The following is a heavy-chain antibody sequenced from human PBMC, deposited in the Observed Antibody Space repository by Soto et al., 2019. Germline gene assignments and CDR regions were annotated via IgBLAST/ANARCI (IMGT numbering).Heavy chain of an antibody. J-gene: IGHJ4*02. CDR3: ARARSAAANLEIDY. CDR1: GYTFTSYD. Sequence: QVQLVQSGAEVKKPGASVKVSCKASGYTFTSYDINWVRQATGQGLEWMGWMNPNSGNTGYAQKFQGRVTMTRNTSISTAYMELSSLRSEDTAVYYWARARSAAANLEIDYWGQGTLVTVSS. V-gene: IGHV1-8*01. D-gene: IGHD6-13*01. CDR2: MNPNSGNT.